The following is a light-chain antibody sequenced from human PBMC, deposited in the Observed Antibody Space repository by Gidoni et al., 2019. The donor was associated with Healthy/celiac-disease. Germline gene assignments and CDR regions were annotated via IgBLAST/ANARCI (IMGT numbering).Light chain of an antibody. CDR1: QDISNY. Sequence: DIQMTQSPSSLSASVGDRVTITCQASQDISNYLNWYQQKPGKAPKLLIYDASNLETGVPSRFCGSGSGTDFTFTISSLQPEDIATYYCQQYDNLPYTFGQXTKLEIK. CDR2: DAS. V-gene: IGKV1-33*01. J-gene: IGKJ2*01. CDR3: QQYDNLPYT.